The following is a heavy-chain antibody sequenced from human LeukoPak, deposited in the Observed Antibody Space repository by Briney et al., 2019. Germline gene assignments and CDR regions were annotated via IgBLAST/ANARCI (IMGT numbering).Heavy chain of an antibody. CDR2: IGSAPRDK. Sequence: AGSLRLSCAVSGFNFSNYGLNWIRQTPGKGLEWVSFIGSAPRDKYYEDSVKGRFTISRDNSKNTLYLQMNSLRAEDTAVYYCAKDSSQWIQWVPFDYWGQGTLVTVSS. CDR3: AKDSSQWIQWVPFDY. D-gene: IGHD5-12*01. J-gene: IGHJ4*02. V-gene: IGHV3-30*02. CDR1: GFNFSNYG.